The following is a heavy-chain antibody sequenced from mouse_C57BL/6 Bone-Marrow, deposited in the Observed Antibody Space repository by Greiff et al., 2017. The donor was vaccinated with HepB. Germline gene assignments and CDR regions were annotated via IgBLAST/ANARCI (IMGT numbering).Heavy chain of an antibody. Sequence: QVQLQQPGAELVKPGASVKLSCTASGYTFTSYWMHWVKQRPGQGLEWIGMIHPNSGSTNYNEKFKSKATLTVDKSSSTAYMQLSSLTSEDAAVYYCARTSLGRFADWGQGTLVTVS. J-gene: IGHJ3*01. V-gene: IGHV1-64*01. D-gene: IGHD4-1*01. CDR2: IHPNSGST. CDR3: ARTSLGRFAD. CDR1: GYTFTSYW.